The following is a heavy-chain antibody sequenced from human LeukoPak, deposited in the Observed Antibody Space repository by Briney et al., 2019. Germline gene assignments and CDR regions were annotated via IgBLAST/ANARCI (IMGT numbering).Heavy chain of an antibody. J-gene: IGHJ6*03. D-gene: IGHD6-13*01. CDR2: ISYDGSNK. CDR1: GFTFSRYG. V-gene: IGHV3-30*04. Sequence: GGSLRLSCAASGFTFSRYGMHWFRQAPGKGLEWVTAISYDGSNKYYADSVKGRFTISRDNSKNTVYVQMNSLRAEDTAVYYCAKEGYSRGYYSYYYMDVWGKGTTVTVSS. CDR3: AKEGYSRGYYSYYYMDV.